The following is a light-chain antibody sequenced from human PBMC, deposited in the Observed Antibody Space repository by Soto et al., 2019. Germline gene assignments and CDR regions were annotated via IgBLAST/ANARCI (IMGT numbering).Light chain of an antibody. CDR1: QSVSSSY. CDR3: QQYGNSPA. J-gene: IGKJ4*01. Sequence: EIVLTQSPGTLSLSPGERATLSCRASQSVSSSYLAWYQQKPGQAPRLLIYGASSRATGIPDWFSGSGSGTDFALIISRLEPADVAVYYCQQYGNSPAFGGGTKVEIK. V-gene: IGKV3-20*01. CDR2: GAS.